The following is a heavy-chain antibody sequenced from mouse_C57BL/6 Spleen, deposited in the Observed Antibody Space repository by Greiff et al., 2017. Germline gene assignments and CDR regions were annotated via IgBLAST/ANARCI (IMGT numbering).Heavy chain of an antibody. D-gene: IGHD2-4*01. CDR1: GYTFTDYE. CDR3: MRVYDYGGCFDY. J-gene: IGHJ2*01. V-gene: IGHV1-15*01. Sequence: QVQLQQSGAELVRPGASVTLSCKASGYTFTDYEMHWVKQTPVHGLEWIGAIDPETGGPAYNQKFKGKAILTADKSSSTAYMELRSLTSEDSAVYYCMRVYDYGGCFDYWGQGTTLTVSS. CDR2: IDPETGGP.